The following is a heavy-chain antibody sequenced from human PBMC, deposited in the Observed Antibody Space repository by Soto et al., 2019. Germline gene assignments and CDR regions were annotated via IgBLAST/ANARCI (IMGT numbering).Heavy chain of an antibody. CDR3: AKKGYYPSGKINLFDS. J-gene: IGHJ4*02. CDR1: GYSITNDYY. Sequence: SETLSLTCAVSGYSITNDYYWGWIRQPPGKGLEWIGSIYSGSTYYNPSLKSRVTISVDTSKNQFSLRLTSVTAADTAMYYCAKKGYYPSGKINLFDSWGQGTLVTVSS. CDR2: IYSGST. D-gene: IGHD3-10*01. V-gene: IGHV4-38-2*01.